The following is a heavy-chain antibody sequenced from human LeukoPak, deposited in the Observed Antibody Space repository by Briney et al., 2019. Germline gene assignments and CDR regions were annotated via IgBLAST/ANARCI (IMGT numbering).Heavy chain of an antibody. J-gene: IGHJ4*02. V-gene: IGHV3-30*02. CDR2: IRNDGSDK. CDR3: AEERDLVAVTYYFDY. CDR1: GFTFSSYG. D-gene: IGHD2-15*01. Sequence: PGGSLRLSCAASGFTFSSYGIHWVRQAPGKGLEWVAFIRNDGSDKYYADSVKGRFAVSRDNSKNTVYLQMNSLRVEDAAVYYCAEERDLVAVTYYFDYWGQGTLVTVSS.